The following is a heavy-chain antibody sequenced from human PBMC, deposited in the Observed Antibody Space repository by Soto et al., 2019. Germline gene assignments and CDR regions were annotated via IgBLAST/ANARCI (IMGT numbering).Heavy chain of an antibody. D-gene: IGHD3-10*01. J-gene: IGHJ6*04. CDR3: ARGWFGPDV. V-gene: IGHV3-74*01. CDR2: IDNAGTDS. CDR1: GFTLSGRS. Sequence: EVQQVESGGGLVQPGGSLRLSCAASGFTLSGRSMHWVRQAPGKGLVWVSGIDNAGTDSTYADSVKGRFTSSRDNAKNMLYLQMNTLRVEDTAVYFCARGWFGPDVWGKGTTVTVSS.